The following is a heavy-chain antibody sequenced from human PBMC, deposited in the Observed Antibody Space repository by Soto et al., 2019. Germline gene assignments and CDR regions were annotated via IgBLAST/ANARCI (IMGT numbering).Heavy chain of an antibody. Sequence: SETLSLTCTVSGGSISSGDYYWSWIRQPPGKGLEWIGYIYYSGSTYYNPSLKSRVTISVDTSKNQFSLKLSSVTAADTAVYYCARSLKFSGPPGFDYWGQGTLVTVSS. CDR2: IYYSGST. CDR3: ARSLKFSGPPGFDY. D-gene: IGHD2-15*01. CDR1: GGSISSGDYY. V-gene: IGHV4-30-4*01. J-gene: IGHJ4*02.